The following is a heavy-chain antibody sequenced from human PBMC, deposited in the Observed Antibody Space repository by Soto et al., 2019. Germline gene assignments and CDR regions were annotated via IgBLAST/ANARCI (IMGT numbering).Heavy chain of an antibody. CDR1: GGTFSSYA. V-gene: IGHV1-69*01. J-gene: IGHJ6*02. CDR2: VIPICGTA. D-gene: IGHD2-15*01. Sequence: QVQLVQSGAEVKKPGSSVKVSCKASGGTFSSYAISWVRQAPGQGREWMGGVIPICGTANYAQKFQGRVTITEDESTSTAYMELSSLRSEDTAVYYFARGAPPYCSGGSCYPLNYYYYGMDVWGQGTTVTVSS. CDR3: ARGAPPYCSGGSCYPLNYYYYGMDV.